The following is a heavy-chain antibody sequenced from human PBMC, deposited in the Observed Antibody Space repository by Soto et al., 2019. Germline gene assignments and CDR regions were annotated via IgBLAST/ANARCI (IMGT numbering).Heavy chain of an antibody. Sequence: QVQLVQSGAEVKKRGASVKVSCKASGYTFTGYYMHWVRQAPGQGLEWMGWINPHSGGTNYAQKFQGRVTMTRDTSISTAYMELNRLRSDDSAVYFCARGIAVAGTFDYWGQGTLVTVSS. CDR1: GYTFTGYY. CDR2: INPHSGGT. D-gene: IGHD6-19*01. J-gene: IGHJ4*02. V-gene: IGHV1-2*02. CDR3: ARGIAVAGTFDY.